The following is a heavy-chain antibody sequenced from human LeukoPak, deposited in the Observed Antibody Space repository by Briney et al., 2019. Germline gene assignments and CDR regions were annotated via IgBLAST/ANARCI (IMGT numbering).Heavy chain of an antibody. CDR1: GFTFSDAW. CDR3: TTGYSSGWDYPRLEWYFDL. Sequence: KPGGSLRLSCAASGFTFSDAWMSWVRQAPGKGLEWVGHVKSITVGGTTDYAAPVKDRFTISRDDSRHTLYLQMNSLKTEDTAVYYCTTGYSSGWDYPRLEWYFDLWGRGTLVTVSS. J-gene: IGHJ2*01. V-gene: IGHV3-15*01. D-gene: IGHD6-19*01. CDR2: VKSITVGGTT.